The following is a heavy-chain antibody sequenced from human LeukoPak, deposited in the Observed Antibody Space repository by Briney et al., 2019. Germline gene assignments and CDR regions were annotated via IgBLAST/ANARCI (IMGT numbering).Heavy chain of an antibody. CDR3: ARGEGDYGDYGWFDP. Sequence: ASVKVSCKVSGYTLTELSMHWVRQAPGKGLEWMGGFDPEDGETIYAQKFQGRVTITRDTSASTAYMELSSLRSEDTAVYYCARGEGDYGDYGWFDPWGQGTLVTVSS. CDR2: FDPEDGET. J-gene: IGHJ5*02. CDR1: GYTLTELS. D-gene: IGHD4-17*01. V-gene: IGHV1-24*01.